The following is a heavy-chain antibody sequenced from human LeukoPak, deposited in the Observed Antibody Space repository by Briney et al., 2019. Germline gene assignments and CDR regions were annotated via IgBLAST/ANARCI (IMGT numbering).Heavy chain of an antibody. CDR1: GGSISSGGYY. Sequence: SETLSLTCTVSGGSISSGGYYWSWIRQHPGKGLEWIGYIYYSGSTYYNPSLKSRVTISVDTSKNQFSLKLSSVTAADTAVYYCARADYGDYGSYPPDYWGQGTLVTVSS. CDR3: ARADYGDYGSYPPDY. CDR2: IYYSGST. J-gene: IGHJ4*02. V-gene: IGHV4-31*03. D-gene: IGHD4-17*01.